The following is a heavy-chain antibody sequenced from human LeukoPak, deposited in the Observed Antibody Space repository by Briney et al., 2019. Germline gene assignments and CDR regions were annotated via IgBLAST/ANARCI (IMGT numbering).Heavy chain of an antibody. Sequence: GRSLRLSCAASGFTFSSYGMHWVRQAPGKGLEWVAVISYDGSNKYYADSVKGRFTISRDNSKNTLYLQMNSLRAEDTAVYYCAKDRDSGWYGDAFDIWGQGTMVTVSS. D-gene: IGHD6-19*01. J-gene: IGHJ3*02. CDR1: GFTFSSYG. V-gene: IGHV3-30*18. CDR2: ISYDGSNK. CDR3: AKDRDSGWYGDAFDI.